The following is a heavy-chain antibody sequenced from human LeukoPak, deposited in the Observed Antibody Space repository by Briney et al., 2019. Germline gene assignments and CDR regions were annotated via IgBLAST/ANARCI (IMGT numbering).Heavy chain of an antibody. J-gene: IGHJ4*02. CDR3: AKGEAYSSSWYYFDY. CDR2: ISYDGSNK. Sequence: PGRSLRLSCAASGFTFSSYGMHWVRQAPGKGLEWVAVISYDGSNKYYADSVKGRFTISRDNSKNTLYLQMNSLRAGDTAVYYCAKGEAYSSSWYYFDYWGQGTLVTVSS. V-gene: IGHV3-30*18. D-gene: IGHD6-13*01. CDR1: GFTFSSYG.